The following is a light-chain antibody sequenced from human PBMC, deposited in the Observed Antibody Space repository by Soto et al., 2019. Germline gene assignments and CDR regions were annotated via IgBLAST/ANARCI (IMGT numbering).Light chain of an antibody. CDR3: QQYNDWPLS. V-gene: IGKV3-15*01. CDR1: QSVSSN. J-gene: IGKJ4*01. CDR2: GAS. Sequence: EIVMTQSPATLSVSPGERATLSCRASQSVSSNLAWYQQKPGQAPRLLIYGASTRATGIPARISGSGSGTEFTLTISSLQYEDFAVYYCQQYNDWPLSFGGGTKVEIK.